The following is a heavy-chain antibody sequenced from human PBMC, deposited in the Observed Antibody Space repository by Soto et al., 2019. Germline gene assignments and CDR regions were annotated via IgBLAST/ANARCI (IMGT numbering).Heavy chain of an antibody. V-gene: IGHV1-18*01. CDR1: GYTFTNFY. J-gene: IGHJ4*02. D-gene: IGHD3-9*01. CDR2: ISPHYVNT. CDR3: ARDEWGYDILTDYDKARHFDY. Sequence: ASVKVSCKASGYTFTNFYITWVRQAPGQGLEWMGAISPHYVNTNYAQKFRGRVTLTTEKSTNTAYMDLRSLTSDDTAVYYCARDEWGYDILTDYDKARHFDYWGQGVPVTVSS.